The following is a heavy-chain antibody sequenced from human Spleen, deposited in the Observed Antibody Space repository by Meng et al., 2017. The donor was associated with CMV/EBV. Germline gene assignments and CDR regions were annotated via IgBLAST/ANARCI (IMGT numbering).Heavy chain of an antibody. D-gene: IGHD2-21*02. CDR3: ARIERRRILKYCGSDCSTTDY. CDR2: IYQSGST. Sequence: QVQLQESGPGLVKPSGTLSLTCAVSGGSISSSNFWTWVRQVPGKGLEWIGEIYQSGSTNYNPSLKSRVTISVDKFKNQFSLKLGSVTAADTAVYYCARIERRRILKYCGSDCSTTDYWGQGTLVTVSS. V-gene: IGHV4-4*02. CDR1: GGSISSSNF. J-gene: IGHJ4*02.